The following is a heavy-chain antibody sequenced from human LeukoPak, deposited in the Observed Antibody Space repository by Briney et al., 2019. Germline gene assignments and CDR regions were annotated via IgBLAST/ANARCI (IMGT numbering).Heavy chain of an antibody. J-gene: IGHJ6*03. CDR3: ARYCSDGSWLGYYYMDV. CDR1: GGSISSYS. CDR2: IYSSGRT. V-gene: IGHV4-4*07. Sequence: SEALSLTCTVAGGSISSYSWTWIRQPAGKGLEWIGRIYSSGRTKYNPSLKSLVTMSVDTSKNQFSLRLSSGTAADTAVYYCARYCSDGSWLGYYYMDVWGKETT. D-gene: IGHD2-15*01.